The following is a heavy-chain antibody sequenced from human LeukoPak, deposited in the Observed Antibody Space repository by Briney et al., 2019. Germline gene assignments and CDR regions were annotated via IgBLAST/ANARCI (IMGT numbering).Heavy chain of an antibody. V-gene: IGHV1-46*01. CDR3: ARGREIVVVPAAMGDWFDP. J-gene: IGHJ5*02. CDR2: INPSGGST. D-gene: IGHD2-2*01. CDR1: GYTFTSYY. Sequence: ASVKVSCKASGYTFTSYYMHSVRQAPGQGLEWMRIINPSGGSTSSAQKFQGRVTMTRDTSTSTVYMELISLRSEDTAVYYCARGREIVVVPAAMGDWFDPWGQGTLVTVYS.